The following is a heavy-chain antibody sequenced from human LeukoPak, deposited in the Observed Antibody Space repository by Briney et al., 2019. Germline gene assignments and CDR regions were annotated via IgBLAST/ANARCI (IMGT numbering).Heavy chain of an antibody. Sequence: ASVKVSCRASGYTFTSYDINWVRQAPGQGLEWMGWMNPNSGNTGYAQKFQGRVTMTRNTSISTAYMELSSLRSEDTALYYCARGPLKNAFDIWGQGTMVTVSS. CDR3: ARGPLKNAFDI. V-gene: IGHV1-8*01. CDR2: MNPNSGNT. J-gene: IGHJ3*02. CDR1: GYTFTSYD.